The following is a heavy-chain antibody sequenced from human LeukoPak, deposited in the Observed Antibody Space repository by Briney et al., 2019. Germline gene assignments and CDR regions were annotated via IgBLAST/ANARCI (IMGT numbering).Heavy chain of an antibody. CDR3: ARQGPTNWGSRACWYFDL. V-gene: IGHV4-59*08. Sequence: SETLSLTCSVFGGSISSYYWSWIRQPPGKGLEWIGYISYSGSTKYNPSLKRRVTISLDTSKNQFSLNLISVTAADTAVYYCARQGPTNWGSRACWYFDLWGRGTLVTVSS. CDR1: GGSISSYY. CDR2: ISYSGST. D-gene: IGHD7-27*01. J-gene: IGHJ2*01.